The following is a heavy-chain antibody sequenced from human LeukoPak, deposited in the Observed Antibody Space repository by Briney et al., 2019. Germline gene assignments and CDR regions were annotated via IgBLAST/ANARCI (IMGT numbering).Heavy chain of an antibody. CDR3: ARASTPGYDSSGYFDY. CDR1: GYTFTSYY. CDR2: INPHGGST. D-gene: IGHD3-22*01. V-gene: IGHV1-46*01. Sequence: ASVKVSCKASGYTFTSYYMHWVRQAPGQELEWMGIINPHGGSTSYAQKFQGRVTMTRDTSTSTVYMELSSLRSEDTAVYYCARASTPGYDSSGYFDYWGQGTLVPVSS. J-gene: IGHJ4*02.